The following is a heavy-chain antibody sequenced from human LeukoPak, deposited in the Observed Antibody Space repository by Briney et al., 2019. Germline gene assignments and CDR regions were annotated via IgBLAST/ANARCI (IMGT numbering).Heavy chain of an antibody. CDR2: IIPIFGTA. V-gene: IGHV1-69*05. J-gene: IGHJ6*04. CDR3: ARGPFITMVRGVPLDV. D-gene: IGHD3-10*01. CDR1: GGTFSSYA. Sequence: GASVKVSCKASGGTFSSYAISWVRQAPGQGLEWMGGIIPIFGTANYTQKFQGRVTITTDESTSTAHMELSSLRSEDTAVYYCARGPFITMVRGVPLDVWGKGTTVTVSS.